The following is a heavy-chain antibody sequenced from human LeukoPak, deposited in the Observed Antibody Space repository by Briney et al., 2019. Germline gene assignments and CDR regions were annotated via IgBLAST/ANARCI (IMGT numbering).Heavy chain of an antibody. CDR2: IYYSGST. D-gene: IGHD3-22*01. CDR3: ARVRPYYYDSSGYGWGVFDY. J-gene: IGHJ4*02. Sequence: SETLSLTCTISGGSISSYYWSWIRQPPGQGLEWIGYIYYSGSTNYNPSLKSRVTISVDTSKNQFSLKLSSVTAADTAVYYCARVRPYYYDSSGYGWGVFDYWGQGTLVTVSS. V-gene: IGHV4-59*08. CDR1: GGSISSYY.